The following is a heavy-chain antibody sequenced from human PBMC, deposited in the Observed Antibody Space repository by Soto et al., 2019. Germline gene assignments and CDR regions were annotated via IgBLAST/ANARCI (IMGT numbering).Heavy chain of an antibody. V-gene: IGHV4-59*08. CDR1: GGAISSSY. J-gene: IGHJ2*01. Sequence: PSETRSLTCPVSGGAISSSYWSWIQQPPGKGLEGIGYIYYSGRTYYIPPLQRRLSMSVDTSKHQFSMKLSSVTAADTAIYYCARMSYYYDKWYFDLWARGTLVPVYS. CDR2: IYYSGRT. D-gene: IGHD3-22*01. CDR3: ARMSYYYDKWYFDL.